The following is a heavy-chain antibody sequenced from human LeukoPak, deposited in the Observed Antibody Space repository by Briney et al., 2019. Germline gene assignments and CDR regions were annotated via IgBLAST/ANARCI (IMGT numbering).Heavy chain of an antibody. Sequence: GGSLKLSCAASGFTFSGCAVHWVRQAPGKGLEWVGRIGSKAFDYATVYAASVEGRFTISRDDSRHTAFLQMNSLKTEDTAVYYCTRHLDGIAAYDYWGQGSLVTVSS. CDR2: IGSKAFDYAT. V-gene: IGHV3-73*01. CDR3: TRHLDGIAAYDY. D-gene: IGHD6-13*01. J-gene: IGHJ4*02. CDR1: GFTFSGCA.